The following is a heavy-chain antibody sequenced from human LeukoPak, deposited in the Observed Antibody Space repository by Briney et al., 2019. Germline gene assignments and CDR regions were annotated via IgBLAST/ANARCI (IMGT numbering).Heavy chain of an antibody. J-gene: IGHJ3*02. D-gene: IGHD3-22*01. V-gene: IGHV3-11*06. CDR1: GFTFSDYY. Sequence: PGGSLRLSCAASGFTFSDYYMSWLRQAPGKGLEWVSYISSSSSYTNYAVSVKGRFTISRDNAKNSLYLQMNSLRAEDTAVYYCKWTAEGTEPITMIIGKGPRGAFDIWGQGTMVTVSS. CDR2: ISSSSSYT. CDR3: KWTAEGTEPITMIIGKGPRGAFDI.